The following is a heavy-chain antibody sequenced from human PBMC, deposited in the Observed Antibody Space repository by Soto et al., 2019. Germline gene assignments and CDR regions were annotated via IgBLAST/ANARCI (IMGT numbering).Heavy chain of an antibody. Sequence: GGSLRLSCAASGFTFENYAMHWVRQAPGKGLEWVSGINWNSGQIGYADSVKGRFTIARDNATTSLYLEMNSLRAEDTAIYYCAKSLKIFGLATTRSGPLDSWGQGALVTVYS. D-gene: IGHD3-3*01. V-gene: IGHV3-9*01. CDR2: INWNSGQI. CDR1: GFTFENYA. J-gene: IGHJ4*02. CDR3: AKSLKIFGLATTRSGPLDS.